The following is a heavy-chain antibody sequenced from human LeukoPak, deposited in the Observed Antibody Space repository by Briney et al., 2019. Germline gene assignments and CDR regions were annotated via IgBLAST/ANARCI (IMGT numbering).Heavy chain of an antibody. J-gene: IGHJ6*02. D-gene: IGHD6-6*01. CDR3: ARAQYSSSSHYYYGMDV. V-gene: IGHV4-59*01. CDR1: GGSISSYY. Sequence: SETLSLTCTVSGGSISSYYWSWIRQPPGKGLEWIGYIYYSGSTNYNPSLKSRVTISVDTSKNQFSLKLSSVTAADTAVYYCARAQYSSSSHYYYGMDVWGQGTTVPVSS. CDR2: IYYSGST.